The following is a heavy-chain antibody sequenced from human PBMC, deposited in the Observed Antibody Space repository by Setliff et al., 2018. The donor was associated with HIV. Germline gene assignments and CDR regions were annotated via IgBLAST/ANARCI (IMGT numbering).Heavy chain of an antibody. CDR2: INPSGGST. V-gene: IGHV1-46*01. Sequence: ASVKVSCKASGYTFTSYYMHWVRQAPGQGLEWIGIINPSGGSTSYAQKFQGRVTMTRDTSTSTVYMELSSLRSEDTAVYYCARERYDILTGRDAFDIWGQGTMVTVSS. D-gene: IGHD3-9*01. J-gene: IGHJ3*02. CDR3: ARERYDILTGRDAFDI. CDR1: GYTFTSYY.